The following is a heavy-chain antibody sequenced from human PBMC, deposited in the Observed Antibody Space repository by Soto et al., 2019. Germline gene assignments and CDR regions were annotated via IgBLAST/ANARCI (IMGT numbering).Heavy chain of an antibody. V-gene: IGHV1-3*01. J-gene: IGHJ5*02. D-gene: IGHD6-13*01. CDR1: GYTFTSYA. CDR2: INAGNGNT. Sequence: ASVKVSCKASGYTFTSYAMHWVRQAPGQRLEWMGWINAGNGNTKYSQKFQGRVTITRDTSASTAYMELSSLRSEDTAVYYCATWYSRGGKNWFDPWGQGTLVTVSS. CDR3: ATWYSRGGKNWFDP.